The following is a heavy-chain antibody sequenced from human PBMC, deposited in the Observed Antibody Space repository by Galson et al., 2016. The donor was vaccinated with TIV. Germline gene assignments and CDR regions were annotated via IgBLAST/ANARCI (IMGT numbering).Heavy chain of an antibody. CDR3: ARAPGWVTVASIPYHKYGMDV. J-gene: IGHJ6*02. V-gene: IGHV3-53*04. D-gene: IGHD4-11*01. Sequence: SLRLSCAASGFTVSTNYMTWVRQAPGKGLEWVSVIHSGGNTYYADSVKGRFTVSRQNSKNTVYLQMNSLRPEDTAVYYCARAPGWVTVASIPYHKYGMDVWGQGTTVIVS. CDR1: GFTVSTNY. CDR2: IHSGGNT.